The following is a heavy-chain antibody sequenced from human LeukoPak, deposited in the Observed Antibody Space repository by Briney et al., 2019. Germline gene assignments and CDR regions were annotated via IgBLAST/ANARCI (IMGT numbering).Heavy chain of an antibody. D-gene: IGHD6-13*01. J-gene: IGHJ4*02. CDR3: ALGAYSSSWSLRE. CDR1: GYTFTGYY. CDR2: INPNSGGT. Sequence: ASVKVSCKASGYTFTGYYMHWMRQAPGQGLEWMGWINPNSGGTNYAQKFQGRVTMTRDTSISTAYMELSRLRSDDTAVYYCALGAYSSSWSLREWGQGTLVTVSS. V-gene: IGHV1-2*02.